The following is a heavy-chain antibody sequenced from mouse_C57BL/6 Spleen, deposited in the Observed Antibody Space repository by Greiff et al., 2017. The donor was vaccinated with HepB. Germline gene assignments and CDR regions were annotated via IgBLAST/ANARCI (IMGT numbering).Heavy chain of an antibody. CDR2: IYPGSGST. Sequence: QVHVKQSGAELVKPGASVKMSCKASGYTFTSYWITWVKQRPGQGLEWIGDIYPGSGSTNYNEKFKSKATLTVDTSSSTAYMQLSSLTSEDSAVYYCARYHDSSGRSYYAMDYWGQGTSVTVSS. CDR1: GYTFTSYW. CDR3: ARYHDSSGRSYYAMDY. J-gene: IGHJ4*01. D-gene: IGHD3-2*02. V-gene: IGHV1-55*01.